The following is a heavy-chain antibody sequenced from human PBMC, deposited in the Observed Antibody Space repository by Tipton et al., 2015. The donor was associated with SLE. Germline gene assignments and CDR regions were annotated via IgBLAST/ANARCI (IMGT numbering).Heavy chain of an antibody. CDR1: GGSISSYY. CDR3: ARGAPNWGRYFDY. CDR2: IYYSGST. V-gene: IGHV4-59*01. J-gene: IGHJ4*02. Sequence: TLSLTCTVPGGSISSYYWSWIRQPPGKGLEWIGYIYYSGSTNYNPSLKSRVTISVDTSKNQFSLKLSSVTAADTAVYYCARGAPNWGRYFDYWGQGTLVTVSS. D-gene: IGHD7-27*01.